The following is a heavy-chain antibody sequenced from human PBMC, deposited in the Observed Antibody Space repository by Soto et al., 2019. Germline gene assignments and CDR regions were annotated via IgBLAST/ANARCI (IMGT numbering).Heavy chain of an antibody. J-gene: IGHJ4*02. V-gene: IGHV3-53*01. Sequence: GGSLRLSCAASGFTVSSNYMSWVRQAPGKGLEWVSVIYSGSSTYYADSVKGRFTISRDNSKNTLYLQMNSLRAEDTAVYYCARSPASGYSYGPLNYFDYWGQGTLVTVYS. CDR2: IYSGSST. D-gene: IGHD5-18*01. CDR3: ARSPASGYSYGPLNYFDY. CDR1: GFTVSSNY.